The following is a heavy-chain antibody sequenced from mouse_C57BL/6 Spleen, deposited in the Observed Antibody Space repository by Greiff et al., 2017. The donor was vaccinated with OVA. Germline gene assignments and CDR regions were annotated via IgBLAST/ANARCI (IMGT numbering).Heavy chain of an antibody. V-gene: IGHV1-61*01. Sequence: QVQLQQPGAELVRPGSSVKLSCKASGYTFTSYWMDWVKQRPGQGLEWIGNIYPSDSETRYNQKFKDKATLTVDKSSSTAYMQLSSLTSEDSAVYYCASPITTVEGFAYWGQGTLVTVSA. CDR1: GYTFTSYW. J-gene: IGHJ3*01. CDR3: ASPITTVEGFAY. D-gene: IGHD1-1*01. CDR2: IYPSDSET.